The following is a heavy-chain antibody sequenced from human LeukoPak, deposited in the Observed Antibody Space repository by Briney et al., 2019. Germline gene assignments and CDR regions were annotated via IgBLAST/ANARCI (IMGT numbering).Heavy chain of an antibody. CDR3: ARGGYYDSSGSPRRGFDV. V-gene: IGHV1-18*01. CDR2: ISAYNGNT. D-gene: IGHD3-22*01. CDR1: GYTFTSYG. Sequence: ASVKVSCKASGYTFTSYGISWVRQAPGQGLEWMGWISAYNGNTNYAQKLQGRVTMTTDTSTSTAYMELSSLRSEDTAVYYCARGGYYDSSGSPRRGFDVWGQGTMVTVSS. J-gene: IGHJ3*01.